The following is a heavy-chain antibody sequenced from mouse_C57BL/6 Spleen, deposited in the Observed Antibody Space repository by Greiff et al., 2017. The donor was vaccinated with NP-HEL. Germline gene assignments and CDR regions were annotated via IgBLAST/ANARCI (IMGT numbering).Heavy chain of an antibody. CDR2: ISSGSSTI. CDR3: ARKDCGYYGYFDV. V-gene: IGHV5-17*01. CDR1: GFTFSDYG. D-gene: IGHD2-2*01. Sequence: EVHLVESGGGLVKPGGSLKLSCAASGFTFSDYGMHWVRQAPEKGLEWVAYISSGSSTIYYADTVKGRFTISRDNAKNTLFLQMTSLRSEDTALYYCARKDCGYYGYFDVWGTGTTVTVSS. J-gene: IGHJ1*03.